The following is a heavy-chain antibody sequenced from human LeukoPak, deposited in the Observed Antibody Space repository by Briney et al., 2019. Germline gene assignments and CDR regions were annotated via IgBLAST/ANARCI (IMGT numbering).Heavy chain of an antibody. J-gene: IGHJ5*02. D-gene: IGHD5-18*01. Sequence: SETLSLTCTVSGGSISSYYWSWIRQPPGKGLEWIGYISSSGSTNYNPSLKSRVTVSVDTSKNQFSLRLSSVTAADTAVYYCARVEYGFGFLSWFDPWGQGTLVTVSS. V-gene: IGHV4-59*01. CDR3: ARVEYGFGFLSWFDP. CDR2: ISSSGST. CDR1: GGSISSYY.